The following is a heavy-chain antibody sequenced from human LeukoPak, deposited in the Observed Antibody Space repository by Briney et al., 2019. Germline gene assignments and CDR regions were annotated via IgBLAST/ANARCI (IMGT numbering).Heavy chain of an antibody. CDR3: ARRGIAVAENV. V-gene: IGHV3-53*01. Sequence: GGSLRLSCAASGFTVSSNYMSWVRQAPGKGLEWVSDIYSGGSTYYADSVKGRFTISRDNSKNTLYLQMNSLRAEDTAVYYCARRGIAVAENVWGQGTTVTVSS. CDR1: GFTVSSNY. J-gene: IGHJ6*02. CDR2: IYSGGST. D-gene: IGHD6-19*01.